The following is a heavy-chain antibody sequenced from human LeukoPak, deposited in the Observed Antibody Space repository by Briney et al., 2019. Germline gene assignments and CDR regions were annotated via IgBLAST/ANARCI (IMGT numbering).Heavy chain of an antibody. Sequence: GGSLRLSCAASGFTFSSYSMNWVRQAPGKGLEWVSSISSSSSYIYYADSVKGRFTISRDNAKSSLYLQMNSLRAEDTAVYYCARDYYDFWSGYYTGFDYWGQGTLVTVSS. J-gene: IGHJ4*02. V-gene: IGHV3-21*01. CDR1: GFTFSSYS. D-gene: IGHD3-3*01. CDR2: ISSSSSYI. CDR3: ARDYYDFWSGYYTGFDY.